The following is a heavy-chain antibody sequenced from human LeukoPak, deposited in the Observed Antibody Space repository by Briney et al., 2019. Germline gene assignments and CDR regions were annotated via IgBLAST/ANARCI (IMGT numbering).Heavy chain of an antibody. CDR3: ASGLYGGNPFDY. V-gene: IGHV3-21*01. CDR2: ISSSSSYI. J-gene: IGHJ4*02. Sequence: GGSLRLSCAASGFTFSSYSMNWVRQAPGKGLEWVSSISSSSSYIYYADSVKGRFTISRDNAKNSLYLQMNSLRAEDTAVYYCASGLYGGNPFDYWGQGTLVTVPS. D-gene: IGHD4-23*01. CDR1: GFTFSSYS.